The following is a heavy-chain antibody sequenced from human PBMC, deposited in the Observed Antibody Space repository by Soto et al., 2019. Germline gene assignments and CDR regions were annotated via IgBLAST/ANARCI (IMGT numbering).Heavy chain of an antibody. Sequence: SETLSLTCAVYGGSFSGYYWSWIRQPPGKGLEWIGEINHSGSTNYNPSLKSRVTISVDTSKNQFSLKLSSVTATDTAIYYCVNVFCTDYSCYSVHLGQGALVTVSS. D-gene: IGHD3-22*01. J-gene: IGHJ4*02. CDR2: INHSGST. CDR1: GGSFSGYY. CDR3: VNVFCTDYSCYSVH. V-gene: IGHV4-34*01.